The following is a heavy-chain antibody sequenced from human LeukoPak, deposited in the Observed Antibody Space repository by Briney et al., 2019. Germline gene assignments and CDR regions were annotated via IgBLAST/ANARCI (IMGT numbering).Heavy chain of an antibody. V-gene: IGHV3-23*01. CDR3: AKGSSGWYY. J-gene: IGHJ4*02. CDR1: GFTYSSYA. D-gene: IGHD6-19*01. CDR2: ISVSGGST. Sequence: GGSLRLSCAASGFTYSSYAMSWVRQAPGKGLEWVSAISVSGGSTYYADSVKGRFTISRDNSKNTLYLQMNSLRAEETAVYYCAKGSSGWYYWGQGTLVTVSS.